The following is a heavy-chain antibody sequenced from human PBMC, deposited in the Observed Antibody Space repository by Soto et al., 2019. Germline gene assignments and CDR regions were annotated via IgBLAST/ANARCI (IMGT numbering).Heavy chain of an antibody. CDR1: GFTFSSYA. J-gene: IGHJ4*02. CDR3: AKDRPQLEDY. Sequence: GESLKISCAASGFTFSSYAMSWVRQAPGKGLEWVSAISGSGGSTYYADSVKGRFTISRDNSKNTLYLQMNSLRAEDTAVYYCAKDRPQLEDYWGQGTLVTVSS. V-gene: IGHV3-23*01. D-gene: IGHD1-1*01. CDR2: ISGSGGST.